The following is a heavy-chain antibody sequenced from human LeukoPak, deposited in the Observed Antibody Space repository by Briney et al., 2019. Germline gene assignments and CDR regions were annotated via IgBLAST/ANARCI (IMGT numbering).Heavy chain of an antibody. J-gene: IGHJ3*02. Sequence: GGSLRLSCAASGFTFSSYAMSWVRQAPGKGLEWVSAISGSGGSTYDADSVKGRFTISRDNSKNTLYLQMNSLRAEDTAVYYCAERLNSGWYTAAFDTWGQGTMVTVSS. CDR1: GFTFSSYA. D-gene: IGHD6-19*01. CDR2: ISGSGGST. V-gene: IGHV3-23*01. CDR3: AERLNSGWYTAAFDT.